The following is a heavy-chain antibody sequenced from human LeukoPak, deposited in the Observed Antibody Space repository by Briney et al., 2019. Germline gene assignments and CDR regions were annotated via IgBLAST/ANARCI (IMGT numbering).Heavy chain of an antibody. J-gene: IGHJ3*02. D-gene: IGHD2-21*01. CDR2: IYPDGSHT. V-gene: IGHV5-51*01. CDR1: GYRFTDQW. Sequence: AGESLKISCKASGYRFTDQWIGRVRQKPGKDLEWMGIIYPDGSHTVYSPSFQGQVTISVDRSITTAYLHWNSLRASDSATYYCAIHIVVVATARDAFDIWGQGTVVTVSS. CDR3: AIHIVVVATARDAFDI.